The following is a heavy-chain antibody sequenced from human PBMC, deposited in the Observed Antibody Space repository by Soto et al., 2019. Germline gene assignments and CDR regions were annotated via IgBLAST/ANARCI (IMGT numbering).Heavy chain of an antibody. D-gene: IGHD2-2*01. CDR2: MNPNSGNT. J-gene: IGHJ5*02. CDR1: GYTFTSYD. Sequence: ASVKVSCKASGYTFTSYDINWVRQATGQGLEWMGWMNPNSGNTGYAQKFQGRVTMTRSTSISTAYMELSSLRSEDTAVYYCARGGYCSSTSCYSGPNWFDPWGQGTLVTVSS. V-gene: IGHV1-8*01. CDR3: ARGGYCSSTSCYSGPNWFDP.